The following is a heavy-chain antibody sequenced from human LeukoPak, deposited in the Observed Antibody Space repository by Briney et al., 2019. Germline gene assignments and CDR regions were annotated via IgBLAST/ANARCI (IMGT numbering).Heavy chain of an antibody. D-gene: IGHD6-19*01. Sequence: ASVKVSCKASGYTFTSYGISWVRQAPGQGLEWMGWISAYNGNIHYAQKLQGRFTMTTDTSTSTAYMELRSLRSDDTAVYYCARAIAVAGTTMDFQRWGQGTLVTVSS. J-gene: IGHJ1*01. CDR3: ARAIAVAGTTMDFQR. CDR2: ISAYNGNI. CDR1: GYTFTSYG. V-gene: IGHV1-18*01.